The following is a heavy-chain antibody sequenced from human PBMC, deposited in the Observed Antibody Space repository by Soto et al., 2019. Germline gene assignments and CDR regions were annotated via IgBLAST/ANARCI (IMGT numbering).Heavy chain of an antibody. Sequence: PGGSLRLSCAASGFTFSSYGMHWVRQAPGKGLEWVAVIWYDGSNKYYADSVKGRFTISRDNSKNTLYLQMNSLRAEDTAVYYCARDLWAVIQNGMDVWGQGTTVTVSS. J-gene: IGHJ6*02. CDR3: ARDLWAVIQNGMDV. CDR1: GFTFSSYG. CDR2: IWYDGSNK. D-gene: IGHD3-10*01. V-gene: IGHV3-33*01.